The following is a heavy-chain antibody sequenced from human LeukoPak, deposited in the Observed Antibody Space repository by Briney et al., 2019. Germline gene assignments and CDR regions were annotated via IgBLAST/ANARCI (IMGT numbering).Heavy chain of an antibody. CDR2: IIPIFGTA. V-gene: IGHV1-69*05. Sequence: SVKVSCKASGGTFSSYAISWVRQAPGQGLEWMGRIIPIFGTANYAQKFQGRVTITTDESTSTAYMELSSLRFEDTAVYYCARDKEYYFDYWGQGALVTVSS. CDR1: GGTFSSYA. CDR3: ARDKEYYFDY. J-gene: IGHJ4*02. D-gene: IGHD3-10*01.